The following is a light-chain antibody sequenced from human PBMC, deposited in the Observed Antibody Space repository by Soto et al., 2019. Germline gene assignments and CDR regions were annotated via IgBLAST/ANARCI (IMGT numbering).Light chain of an antibody. CDR1: QTFSSNY. CDR2: GAS. J-gene: IGKJ5*01. V-gene: IGKV3-20*01. Sequence: NQSADTLSLKTGERATLSCRASQTFSSNYLAWCQQRPGQAPRLLIYGASTRAAGIPDRFSGSGSGTDFTLTITRLEPEDSAVYFCQQYTGPPTTFGQRTRLEI. CDR3: QQYTGPPTT.